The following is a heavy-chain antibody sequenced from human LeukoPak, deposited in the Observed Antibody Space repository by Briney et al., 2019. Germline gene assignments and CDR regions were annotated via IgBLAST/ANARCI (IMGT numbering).Heavy chain of an antibody. CDR3: VKIVTYYYYGMDV. CDR2: ISYDGSNK. D-gene: IGHD1-26*01. V-gene: IGHV3-30*18. J-gene: IGHJ6*02. CDR1: GFTFSSYG. Sequence: GGSLRLSCAASGFTFSSYGMHWVRQAPGKGLEWVAVISYDGSNKYYADSVKGRFTISRDNSKNTLYLQMSSLRAEDTAVYYCVKIVTYYYYGMDVWGQGTTVTVSS.